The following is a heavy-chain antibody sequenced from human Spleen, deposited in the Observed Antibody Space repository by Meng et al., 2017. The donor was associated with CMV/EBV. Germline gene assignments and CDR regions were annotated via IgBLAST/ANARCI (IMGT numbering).Heavy chain of an antibody. CDR1: GSTFSGSA. D-gene: IGHD2-2*01. J-gene: IGHJ4*02. CDR3: ARGRIHCSRTSCPYYFDF. Sequence: GESLKISCAASGSTFSGSAIHWVRQAPGKGLEWVAVISYDGNNKYYADSVKGRFTISRDNSQNTLSLQMSGLRPEDTAVYYCARGRIHCSRTSCPYYFDFWGQGKLVTVSS. CDR2: ISYDGNNK. V-gene: IGHV3-30-3*01.